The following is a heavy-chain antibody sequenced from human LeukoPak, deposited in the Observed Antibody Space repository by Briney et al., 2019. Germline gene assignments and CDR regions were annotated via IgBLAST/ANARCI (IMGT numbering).Heavy chain of an antibody. Sequence: ASVKVSCKASGYTFTSYAMHWVRQAPGQRLEWMGWINAGNGNTKYSQKFQGRVTITRDTSASTAYMELSSLRSEDTAVYYCARVPGQWPYDAFDIWGQGTMVTVSS. CDR2: INAGNGNT. J-gene: IGHJ3*02. CDR3: ARVPGQWPYDAFDI. V-gene: IGHV1-3*01. CDR1: GYTFTSYA. D-gene: IGHD6-19*01.